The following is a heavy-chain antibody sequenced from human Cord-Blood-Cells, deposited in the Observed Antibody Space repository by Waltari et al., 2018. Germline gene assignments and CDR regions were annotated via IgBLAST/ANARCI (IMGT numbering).Heavy chain of an antibody. CDR1: GFTFSSYG. D-gene: IGHD6-6*01. CDR3: AKFSDSSSFDY. CDR2: ISYDGSNK. V-gene: IGHV3-30*18. Sequence: QVQLVESGGGVVQPGRSLRLSCAASGFTFSSYGMHWVRQAPGKGLEWMAVISYDGSNKYYADSVKVRFTISRDNSKNTLYLQKNILRAEDTAVYYCAKFSDSSSFDYWGQGTLVTVSS. J-gene: IGHJ4*02.